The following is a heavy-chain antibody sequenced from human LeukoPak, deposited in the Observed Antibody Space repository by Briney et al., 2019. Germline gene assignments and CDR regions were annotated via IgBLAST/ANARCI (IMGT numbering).Heavy chain of an antibody. D-gene: IGHD2-8*01. CDR3: AKDRPCINDVCHGDFDY. CDR2: ISGSGGST. Sequence: HPGGSLRLSCAASGFIFSSYAMSWVRQAPGKGLEWVSTISGSGGSTYYADSVKGRFTISRDNSKNTVYLQMNSLRAEDTAVYYCAKDRPCINDVCHGDFDYWGQGTLVTVSS. V-gene: IGHV3-23*01. J-gene: IGHJ4*02. CDR1: GFIFSSYA.